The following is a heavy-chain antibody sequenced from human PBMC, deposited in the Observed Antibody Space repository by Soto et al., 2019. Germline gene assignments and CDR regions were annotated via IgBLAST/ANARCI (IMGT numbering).Heavy chain of an antibody. CDR1: GFTFSDYY. J-gene: IGHJ4*02. CDR2: ISSSGSTI. V-gene: IGHV3-11*01. CDR3: ASPAGSGSYSPPWY. Sequence: GGSLRLSCAASGFTFSDYYMSWIRQAPGKGLEWVSYISSSGSTIYYADSVKGRFTISRDNAKNSLYLQMNSLRAEDTAVYYFASPAGSGSYSPPWYWGQGTLVTVSS. D-gene: IGHD3-10*01.